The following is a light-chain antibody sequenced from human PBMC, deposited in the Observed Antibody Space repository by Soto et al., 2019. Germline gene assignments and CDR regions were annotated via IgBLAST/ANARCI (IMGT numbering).Light chain of an antibody. CDR1: SSDVGTYNY. Sequence: QSVLTQPASVSGSPGQSITISCTGTSSDVGTYNYVSWYQHHPGKAPKLIIYEVSNRPSGVSNRFSGSKSGSTASLTISGLQAEDEADYHCTSYTRDTALVFGTGTSSPS. CDR3: TSYTRDTALV. CDR2: EVS. V-gene: IGLV2-14*01. J-gene: IGLJ1*01.